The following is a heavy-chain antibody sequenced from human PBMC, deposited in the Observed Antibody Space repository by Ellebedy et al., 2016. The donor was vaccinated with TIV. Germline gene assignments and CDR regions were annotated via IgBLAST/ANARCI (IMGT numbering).Heavy chain of an antibody. CDR1: GGSISSSSYY. CDR3: AREPALTVTTLTGADY. D-gene: IGHD4-17*01. J-gene: IGHJ4*02. Sequence: MPSETLSLTCTVSGGSISSSSYYWGWIRQPPGKGLEWIGSIYYSRSTYYNPSLKSRVTISVDTSKNQFSLKLSSVTAADTAVYYCAREPALTVTTLTGADYWGQGTLVTVSS. V-gene: IGHV4-39*01. CDR2: IYYSRST.